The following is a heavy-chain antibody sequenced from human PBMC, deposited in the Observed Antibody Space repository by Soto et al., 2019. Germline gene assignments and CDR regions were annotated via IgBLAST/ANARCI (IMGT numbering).Heavy chain of an antibody. J-gene: IGHJ6*02. CDR1: GYTFSSYG. V-gene: IGHV1-18*01. CDR3: CRRKGAMDV. Sequence: QVQLVQSGAEVKKPGASVKVSCKTSGYTFSSYGISWVRQAPGQRLEWMGWISAYNGDTNYTQKFQGRVTMTTDTSTRTAYMDLKSLRSDATAIYYCCRRKGAMDVWGQGTTVTVSS. CDR2: ISAYNGDT.